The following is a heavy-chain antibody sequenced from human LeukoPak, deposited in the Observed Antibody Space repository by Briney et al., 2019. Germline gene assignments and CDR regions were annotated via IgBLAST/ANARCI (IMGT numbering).Heavy chain of an antibody. J-gene: IGHJ4*02. D-gene: IGHD1-1*01. CDR1: EFMLTNYA. CDR3: ARAGPNDHRFDY. CDR2: ISYHGTSK. Sequence: GGSLRLSCAASEFMLTNYAMHWVRQAPGKGLEWVAVISYHGTSKYYADSVKGRFTISRDISRNTLYLQMDSLRAEDTAVYYWARAGPNDHRFDYWGQGTLVTVSS. V-gene: IGHV3-30-3*01.